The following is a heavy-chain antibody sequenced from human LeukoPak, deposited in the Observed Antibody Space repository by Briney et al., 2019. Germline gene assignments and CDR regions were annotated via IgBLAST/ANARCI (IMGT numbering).Heavy chain of an antibody. CDR2: ISGSGGST. D-gene: IGHD3-10*01. V-gene: IGHV3-23*01. CDR1: GFTFSSYA. Sequence: PGRSLRLSCAASGFTFSSYAMSWVRQAPGKGLEWVSAISGSGGSTYYADSVKGRFTISRDNSKNTLYLQMNSLRAEDTAVYYCAKSVRFGELIPPPSDYWGQGTLVTVSS. CDR3: AKSVRFGELIPPPSDY. J-gene: IGHJ4*02.